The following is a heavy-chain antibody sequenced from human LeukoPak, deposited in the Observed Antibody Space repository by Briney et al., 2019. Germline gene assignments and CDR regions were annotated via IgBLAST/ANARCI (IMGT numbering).Heavy chain of an antibody. CDR3: AKGVGEFGFRFDS. CDR1: GFTFSSHA. Sequence: PGGSLRLSCVASGFTFSSHAMGWVRQAPGEGLEWVSVISGGGGSTYYADSLKGRFTISRDNSKNTLYLQMSSLAAADTAVYYCAKGVGEFGFRFDSWGQGTLVTVSS. D-gene: IGHD3-16*01. CDR2: ISGGGGST. J-gene: IGHJ4*02. V-gene: IGHV3-23*01.